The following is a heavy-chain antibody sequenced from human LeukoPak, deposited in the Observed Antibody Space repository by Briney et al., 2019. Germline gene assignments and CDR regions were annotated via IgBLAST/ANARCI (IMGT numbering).Heavy chain of an antibody. V-gene: IGHV4-38-2*01. D-gene: IGHD3-10*01. Sequence: SETLSLTCAVSGYSISSGYYWGWIRQPPGKGLEWIGSIYHSGSTYYNPSLKSRVTISVDTSKNQFSLKLSSVTAADTAVYYCARAHPYGSGRLDYWGQGTLVTVSS. CDR2: IYHSGST. CDR1: GYSISSGYY. CDR3: ARAHPYGSGRLDY. J-gene: IGHJ4*02.